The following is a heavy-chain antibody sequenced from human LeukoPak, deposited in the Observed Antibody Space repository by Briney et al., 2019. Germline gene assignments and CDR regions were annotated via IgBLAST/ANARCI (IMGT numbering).Heavy chain of an antibody. CDR1: GYTFTGYY. CDR2: INPNSGGT. Sequence: GASVKVSCKASGYTFTGYYMHWVRQAPGQGLEWMGRINPNSGGTNYAQKFQGRVTMTRDTSISTAYMERSRLRSDDTAVYYCARDPITMVRGVIINLAYYYYCMDVWGKGTTVTVSS. V-gene: IGHV1-2*06. CDR3: ARDPITMVRGVIINLAYYYYCMDV. D-gene: IGHD3-10*01. J-gene: IGHJ6*03.